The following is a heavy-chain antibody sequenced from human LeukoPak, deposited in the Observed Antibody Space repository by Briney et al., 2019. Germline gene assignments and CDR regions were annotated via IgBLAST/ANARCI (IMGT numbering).Heavy chain of an antibody. CDR2: IYHSGST. Sequence: SETLSLTCTVSGYSISSGYYWGWIRQPPGKGLEWIGSIYHSGSTYYIPSLKSRVTISVDTSKNQFSLKLSSVTAADTTVYYCAGASYGSGSYGGYYFDYWGQGTLVTVSS. CDR3: AGASYGSGSYGGYYFDY. J-gene: IGHJ4*02. D-gene: IGHD3-10*01. CDR1: GYSISSGYY. V-gene: IGHV4-38-2*02.